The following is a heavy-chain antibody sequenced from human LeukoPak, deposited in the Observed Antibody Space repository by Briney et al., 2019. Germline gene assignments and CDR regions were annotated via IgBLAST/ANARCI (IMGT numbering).Heavy chain of an antibody. D-gene: IGHD3-22*01. CDR3: ARAMIVVAGKNFDY. V-gene: IGHV3-21*01. J-gene: IGHJ4*02. Sequence: GGSLRLSCAASGFTFSSYSMNWVRQAPGKGLEWVSSISSSGSYIYYADSVKGRFTISRDNAKNSLYLQMNSLRAEDTAVYYCARAMIVVAGKNFDYWGQGTLVTVSS. CDR2: ISSSGSYI. CDR1: GFTFSSYS.